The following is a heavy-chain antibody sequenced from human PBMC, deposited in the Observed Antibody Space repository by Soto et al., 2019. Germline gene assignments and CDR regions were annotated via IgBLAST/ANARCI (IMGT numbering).Heavy chain of an antibody. CDR1: GFTFDDYA. CDR3: AAESSSITIFGVGPFDY. J-gene: IGHJ4*02. Sequence: DVQLVESGGGLVQPGRSLRLSCAASGFTFDDYAMHWVRQAPGKGLEWVSGISWNSGSIGYADSVKGRFTISRDNAKNSLYLQMNSLRAEDTALYYCAAESSSITIFGVGPFDYWGQGTLVTVSS. D-gene: IGHD3-3*01. V-gene: IGHV3-9*01. CDR2: ISWNSGSI.